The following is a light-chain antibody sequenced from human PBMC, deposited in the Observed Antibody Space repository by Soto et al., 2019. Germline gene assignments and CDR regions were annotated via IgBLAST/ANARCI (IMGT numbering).Light chain of an antibody. CDR3: AAWDDSLNLV. J-gene: IGLJ2*01. CDR2: SNN. Sequence: QSVLTQPPSASGTPGQRVTISCSGSSSNIGSNTVHWYQQLPGTAPKLLIYSNNQRPSGVPDRFSGSKSGTSASLAISGLQSEDEADYYCAAWDDSLNLVFGGGTKVTVL. CDR1: SSNIGSNT. V-gene: IGLV1-44*01.